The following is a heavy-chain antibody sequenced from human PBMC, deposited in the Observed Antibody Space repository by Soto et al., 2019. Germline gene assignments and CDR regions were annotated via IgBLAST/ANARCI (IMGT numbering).Heavy chain of an antibody. J-gene: IGHJ3*02. CDR1: GFTFGSYD. Sequence: QVQLVESGGGVVQPGRSLRLSCAASGFTFGSYDMHWVRQAPGKGLEWVAVISYDGSNKHYADSVKGRFTISRDNSKNTLYLQMNSLRAEDTAVYYCAREYGIGGATFDIWGQGTMVTVSS. V-gene: IGHV3-30-3*01. CDR3: AREYGIGGATFDI. CDR2: ISYDGSNK. D-gene: IGHD2-15*01.